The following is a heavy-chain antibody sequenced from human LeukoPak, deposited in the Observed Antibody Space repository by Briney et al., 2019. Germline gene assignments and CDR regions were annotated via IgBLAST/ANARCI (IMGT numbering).Heavy chain of an antibody. J-gene: IGHJ4*02. V-gene: IGHV3-21*01. CDR1: GFTFSTYT. CDR3: ARGYQRPDY. CDR2: ISSSSSNI. D-gene: IGHD2-2*01. Sequence: GGSLRLSCAASGFTFSTYTMNWVRQAPGKGLEWVSSISSSSSNIYYADSVKGRFTISRDNAMNSVYLQMNSLRVEDTAVYYCARGYQRPDYWGQGSLITVSS.